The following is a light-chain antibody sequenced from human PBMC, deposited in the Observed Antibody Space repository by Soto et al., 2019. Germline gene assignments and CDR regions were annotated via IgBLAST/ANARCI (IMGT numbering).Light chain of an antibody. CDR2: GIS. CDR1: QSVRSDY. Sequence: EIVLTQSPATLSLSPGDRATLSCRASQSVRSDYFAWYQQKPGQAPRVIIFGISTRATAIPDSFSGSGSGTDFTLTISRLEPDDFALYYCQQYGNSPLTFGGGTKVEI. CDR3: QQYGNSPLT. J-gene: IGKJ4*01. V-gene: IGKV3-20*01.